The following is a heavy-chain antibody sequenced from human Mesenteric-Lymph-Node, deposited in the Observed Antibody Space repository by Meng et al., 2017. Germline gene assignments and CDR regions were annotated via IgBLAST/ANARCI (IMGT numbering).Heavy chain of an antibody. CDR1: GFTFSSYA. J-gene: IGHJ4*02. Sequence: GESLKISCAASGFTFSSYAMHWVRQAPGKGLEWLAVISNDGGKTYYTDSVKGRFTISRDNSKNTLYLQMDSLRPEDTAVYHCAQPGSGWALDYWGQGTRVTGSS. CDR3: AQPGSGWALDY. CDR2: ISNDGGKT. V-gene: IGHV3-30*04. D-gene: IGHD6-19*01.